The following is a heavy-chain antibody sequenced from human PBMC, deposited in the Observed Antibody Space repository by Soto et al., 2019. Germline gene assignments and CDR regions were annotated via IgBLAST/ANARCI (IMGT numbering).Heavy chain of an antibody. J-gene: IGHJ6*03. CDR2: ISYSGGST. CDR1: GFTLCSCA. CDR3: AKGYGGTYYYIDV. Sequence: AGGFLRLSCAAPGFTLCSCALTLVPQAPGKGLEWVSGISYSGGSTYYADSVKGRFTISRDNSENTVYLQMNSLRAEDTAVYYCAKGYGGTYYYIDVWAKGTTVTVSS. D-gene: IGHD3-16*01. V-gene: IGHV3-23*01.